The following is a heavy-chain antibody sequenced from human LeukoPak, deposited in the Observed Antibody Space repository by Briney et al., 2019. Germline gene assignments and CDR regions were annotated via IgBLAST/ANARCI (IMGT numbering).Heavy chain of an antibody. V-gene: IGHV4-39*07. D-gene: IGHD3-3*02. J-gene: IGHJ4*02. CDR1: GGSISSSNYY. Sequence: SETLSLTCTVSGGSISSSNYYWGWIRQPPGKGLEWIGTIYYSGSAYYNPSLKSRVTISVDTSRNQFSLKLSSVTAADTAVYYCARRGTGSGRHVWSFDYWGQGTLVTVSS. CDR2: IYYSGSA. CDR3: ARRGTGSGRHVWSFDY.